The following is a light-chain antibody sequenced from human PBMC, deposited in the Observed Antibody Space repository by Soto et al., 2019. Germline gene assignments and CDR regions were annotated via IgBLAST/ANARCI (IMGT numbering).Light chain of an antibody. CDR3: QQRSNWPIT. Sequence: EIVLTQSPATLSLSPGERATLSCRASQSVSSHLAWYQQKPGQAPRLLIYDASNRATGIPARFSGSGSGTGFTLTISSLEPGDFAVYYCQQRSNWPITFGQGTRLEIK. CDR2: DAS. J-gene: IGKJ5*01. V-gene: IGKV3-11*01. CDR1: QSVSSH.